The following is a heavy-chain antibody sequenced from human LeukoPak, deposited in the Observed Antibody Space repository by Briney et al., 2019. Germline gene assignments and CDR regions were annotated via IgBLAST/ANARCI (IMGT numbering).Heavy chain of an antibody. CDR1: GGSISSSSYY. CDR3: ARHIAPGSGSYLLWYFDL. CDR2: IYYSGST. J-gene: IGHJ2*01. D-gene: IGHD1-26*01. Sequence: PSETLSLTCTVSGGSISSSSYYWGWIRQPPGKGLEWIGSIYYSGSTYYNPSLESRVTISVDTSKNQFSLKLSSVTAADTAVYYCARHIAPGSGSYLLWYFDLWGRGTLVTVSS. V-gene: IGHV4-39*01.